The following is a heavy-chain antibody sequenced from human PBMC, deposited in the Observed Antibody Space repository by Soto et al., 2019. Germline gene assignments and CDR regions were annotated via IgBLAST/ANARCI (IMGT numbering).Heavy chain of an antibody. V-gene: IGHV1-18*01. CDR2: ISAYNGNT. CDR3: ARVHYYDSSGYYYGAGSFDY. Sequence: ASVKVSCKASGYTFTSYGISWVRQAPGQGLEWMGWISAYNGNTNYAQKLQGRVTMTTDTSTSTAYMELRSLRSDDTAVYYCARVHYYDSSGYYYGAGSFDYWGQGTLVTVSS. J-gene: IGHJ4*02. D-gene: IGHD3-22*01. CDR1: GYTFTSYG.